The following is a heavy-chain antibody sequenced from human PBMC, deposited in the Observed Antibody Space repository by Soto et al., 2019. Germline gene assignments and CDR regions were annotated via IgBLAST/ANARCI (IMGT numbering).Heavy chain of an antibody. CDR1: GASISDYY. CDR3: ARDSVGSGYD. CDR2: IHYRGST. J-gene: IGHJ4*02. V-gene: IGHV4-59*01. D-gene: IGHD5-12*01. Sequence: QVQLQESGPGLVKPSETLSLSCTVSGASISDYYWSWIRQPPGKRPEWIGYIHYRGSTNYNPSLKRRVTMSVDTSKNQFSLRLTSVTAADTDVYYCARDSVGSGYDWGQGTLVTVSS.